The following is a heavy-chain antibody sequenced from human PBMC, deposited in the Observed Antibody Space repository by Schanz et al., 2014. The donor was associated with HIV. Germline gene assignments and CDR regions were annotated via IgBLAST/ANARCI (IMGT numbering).Heavy chain of an antibody. V-gene: IGHV1-18*01. CDR1: GYTFNSYG. J-gene: IGHJ4*02. D-gene: IGHD6-19*01. CDR3: ARDFSGWTEFDY. CDR2: INTYNGNT. Sequence: QVQLVQSGAEVKKPGASVKVSCKASGYTFNSYGIVWVRQAPGQGLEWMGWINTYNGNTNYAQKFQGRVTMTTDTSTTTAYMNLSSLRSDDTAVYYCARDFSGWTEFDYWGQGTLVTVSS.